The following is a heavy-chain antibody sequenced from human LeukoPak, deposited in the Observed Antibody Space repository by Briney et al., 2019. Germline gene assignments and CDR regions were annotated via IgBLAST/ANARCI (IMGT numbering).Heavy chain of an antibody. CDR2: IKSGSNT. CDR3: VNLPGGGQ. Sequence: PRGSLRLSCAASGLTVSSSHMTWIRQAPRKGLEWVSIIKSGSNTDYADSVKGRFAISRDNSKNTVYLQMNSLRIEDTAVYYCVNLPGGGQWGQGTLVTVSS. CDR1: GLTVSSSH. D-gene: IGHD7-27*01. J-gene: IGHJ4*02. V-gene: IGHV3-66*02.